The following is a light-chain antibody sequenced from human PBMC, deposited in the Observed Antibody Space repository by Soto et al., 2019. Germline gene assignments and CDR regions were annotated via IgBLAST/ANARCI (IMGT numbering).Light chain of an antibody. J-gene: IGKJ1*01. CDR2: AAS. CDR1: QGISNY. V-gene: IGKV1-27*01. Sequence: DIQMTQSPSSLSASVGDTVTITCRASQGISNYLAWYQQKPGQVPNLLIYAASTLQSGVPSRFSGSGSGTDFTLTISSLRPEDVATYYCQKYNNAPRTFGQGTKWEI. CDR3: QKYNNAPRT.